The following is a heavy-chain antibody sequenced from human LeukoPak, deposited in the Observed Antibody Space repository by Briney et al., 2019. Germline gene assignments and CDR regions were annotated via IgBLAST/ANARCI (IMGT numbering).Heavy chain of an antibody. Sequence: SETLSLTCTVFGYSITTGYYWGWIRQPPGKGLEWIGSIYHSGSAFYNPSLKSRVTISVDTSKNQFSLKLSSVTAADTAVYYCARHYYGSGSYYNPLYYFDYWGQGTLVTVSS. CDR2: IYHSGSA. D-gene: IGHD3-10*01. CDR1: GYSITTGYY. J-gene: IGHJ4*02. CDR3: ARHYYGSGSYYNPLYYFDY. V-gene: IGHV4-38-2*02.